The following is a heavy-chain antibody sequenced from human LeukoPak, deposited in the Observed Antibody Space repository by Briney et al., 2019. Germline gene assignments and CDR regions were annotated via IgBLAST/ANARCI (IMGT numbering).Heavy chain of an antibody. CDR3: ARVPDWTYVPDY. CDR1: GGSISSDRFY. V-gene: IGHV4-61*02. CDR2: IKSSNT. Sequence: SETLSLTCTVSGGSISSDRFYWTWVRQPAGKGLEWIGRIKSSNTNYNPSLKSRVSISLDTSTNQFSLKLSSLTAADTAVYYCARVPDWTYVPDYWGQGTLVTVSS. J-gene: IGHJ4*02. D-gene: IGHD3-16*01.